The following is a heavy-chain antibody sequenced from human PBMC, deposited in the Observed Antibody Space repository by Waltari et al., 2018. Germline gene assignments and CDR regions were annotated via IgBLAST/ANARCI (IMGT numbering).Heavy chain of an antibody. D-gene: IGHD6-19*01. Sequence: EVQVVESGGGLIQPGGSLRLSCAASGFTVSNSHINWGRQAPVKGLEWVSVIYSAGNTNYADSVRGRFTISRDNVKNTVYLQMNNLRVEDTAVYYCAKDKGDNSAWGFIDYWGQGTLVTVSS. J-gene: IGHJ4*02. CDR2: IYSAGNT. CDR3: AKDKGDNSAWGFIDY. CDR1: GFTVSNSH. V-gene: IGHV3-53*01.